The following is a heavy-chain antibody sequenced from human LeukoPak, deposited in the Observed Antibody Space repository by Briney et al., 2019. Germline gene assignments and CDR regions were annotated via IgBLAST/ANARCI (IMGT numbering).Heavy chain of an antibody. CDR1: GFTVSSNY. D-gene: IGHD3-16*01. V-gene: IGHV3-23*01. J-gene: IGHJ4*02. CDR3: AKDGPAGGLGGENFDY. Sequence: GGSLRLSCAASGFTVSSNYMSWVRQAPGKGLEWVSAISDSGGSTYYAHSVKGRFTISRDNSKNTPYLQMNSLRAEDTAVYYCAKDGPAGGLGGENFDYWGQGTLVTVSS. CDR2: ISDSGGST.